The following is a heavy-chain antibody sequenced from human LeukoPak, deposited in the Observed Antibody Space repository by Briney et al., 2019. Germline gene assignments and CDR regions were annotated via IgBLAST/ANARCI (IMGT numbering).Heavy chain of an antibody. CDR1: GGSLSSYY. Sequence: AETLSLTCTVSGGSLSSYYWSWIRQPPGKGLEWIGNIYYSGRSNYNPSLQNRVTISLDTSKTQFSLKLSSVTAADTAVYYCARVSRVYGDYVGDWFDPWGQGTLVTVSS. D-gene: IGHD4-17*01. CDR3: ARVSRVYGDYVGDWFDP. J-gene: IGHJ5*02. CDR2: IYYSGRS. V-gene: IGHV4-59*01.